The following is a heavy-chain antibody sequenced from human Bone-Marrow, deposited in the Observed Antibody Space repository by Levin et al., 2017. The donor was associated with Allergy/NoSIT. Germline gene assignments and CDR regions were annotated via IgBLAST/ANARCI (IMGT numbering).Heavy chain of an antibody. CDR2: INPGGGST. CDR1: GYRFTSYY. Sequence: GASVKVSCKASGYRFTSYYLHFVRQAPGQGLEWMGMINPGGGSTSYPQKFQDRVTMTRDTSTSTVYMELSSLTSEDTAVYYCARNFNGMDVWGQGTTVTVSS. CDR3: ARNFNGMDV. V-gene: IGHV1-46*01. D-gene: IGHD2/OR15-2a*01. J-gene: IGHJ6*02.